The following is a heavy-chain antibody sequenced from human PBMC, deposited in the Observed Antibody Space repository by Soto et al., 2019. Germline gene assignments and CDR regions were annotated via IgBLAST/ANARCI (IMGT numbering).Heavy chain of an antibody. CDR3: ARSVPAAIWDMAFDI. J-gene: IGHJ3*02. CDR2: IYYSGST. D-gene: IGHD2-2*02. V-gene: IGHV4-39*01. CDR1: GGSISSSSYY. Sequence: ASETLSLTCTVSGGSISSSSYYWGWIRQPPGKGLEWIGSIYYSGSTYYNPSLKSRVTISVDTSKNQFSLKLSSVTAADTAVYYCARSVPAAIWDMAFDIWGQGTMVTVSS.